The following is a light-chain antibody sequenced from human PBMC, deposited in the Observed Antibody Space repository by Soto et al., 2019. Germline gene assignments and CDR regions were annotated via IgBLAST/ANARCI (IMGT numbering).Light chain of an antibody. CDR3: QQYGRSPP. Sequence: EIVLTQSPATLSLSPGERATLSCRASQSVSNYLAWYQQRPGQAPRLLIYDASNRATGMPARFSGSGSGTDFTLTISSLEPEDFAVYYCQQYGRSPPFGQGTRLDIK. V-gene: IGKV3-11*01. J-gene: IGKJ5*01. CDR2: DAS. CDR1: QSVSNY.